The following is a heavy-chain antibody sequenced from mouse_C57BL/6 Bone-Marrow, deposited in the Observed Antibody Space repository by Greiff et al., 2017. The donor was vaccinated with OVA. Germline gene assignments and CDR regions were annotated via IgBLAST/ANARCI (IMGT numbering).Heavy chain of an antibody. D-gene: IGHD1-1*01. V-gene: IGHV1-47*01. Sequence: QVQLKESGAELVKPGASVKMSCKASGYTFTTYPIEWMKQNHGKSLEWIGNFHPYNDDTKYNEKFKGKATLTVEKSSSTVYLELSRLTSDDSAVYYCARRYYGSSPWWYFDVWGTGTTVTVSS. CDR2: FHPYNDDT. CDR1: GYTFTTYP. J-gene: IGHJ1*03. CDR3: ARRYYGSSPWWYFDV.